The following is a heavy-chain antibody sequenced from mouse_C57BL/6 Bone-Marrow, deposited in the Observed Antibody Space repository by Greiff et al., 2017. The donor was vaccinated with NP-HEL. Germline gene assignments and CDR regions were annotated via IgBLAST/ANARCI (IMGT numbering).Heavy chain of an antibody. CDR1: GYAFTNYL. Sequence: QVQLQQSGAELVRPGTSVKVSCKASGYAFTNYLIEWVKQRPGQGLEWIGVINPGCGGTNYNEKFKGKATLTADKSSSTAYMQLSSLTSEDSAVYFCARLGVRGDYWGQGTTLTVSS. CDR3: ARLGVRGDY. V-gene: IGHV1-54*01. J-gene: IGHJ2*01. CDR2: INPGCGGT. D-gene: IGHD2-2*01.